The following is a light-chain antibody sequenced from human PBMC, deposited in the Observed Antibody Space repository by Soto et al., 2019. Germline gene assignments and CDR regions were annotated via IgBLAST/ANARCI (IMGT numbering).Light chain of an antibody. CDR1: QSVSSN. J-gene: IGKJ3*01. CDR3: QQYNNWPIFT. V-gene: IGKV3-15*01. Sequence: EIVMTQSPATLSVSPGERAPLSCRASQSVSSNLAWYQQKPGQAPRLLIYGASTRATGIPARFSGSGSGTEFTLTISSLQSEDFAVYYCQQYNNWPIFTFGPGTKVDI. CDR2: GAS.